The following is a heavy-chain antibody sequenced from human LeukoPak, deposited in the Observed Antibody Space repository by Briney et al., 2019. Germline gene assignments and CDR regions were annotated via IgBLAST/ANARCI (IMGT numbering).Heavy chain of an antibody. CDR3: ARLGGNFDY. Sequence: EASVKVSCKASGYTFTDYFIHWVRQAPGQGLEWMGWINPKSGGTYYVEKFLDRVTMTRDTSISTAYMELSRLRSDDTAVYYCARLGGNFDYWGQGTLVTVSS. D-gene: IGHD4-23*01. J-gene: IGHJ4*02. CDR2: INPKSGGT. V-gene: IGHV1-2*02. CDR1: GYTFTDYF.